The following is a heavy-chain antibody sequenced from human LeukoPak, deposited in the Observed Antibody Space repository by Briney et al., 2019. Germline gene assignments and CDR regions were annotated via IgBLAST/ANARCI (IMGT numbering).Heavy chain of an antibody. J-gene: IGHJ4*02. D-gene: IGHD3-22*01. Sequence: GGSLRLSCAASGVRFPSYWMTWVRQAPGKGLEWVANIKQDGSEKYYVDSVKGRFTISRDNAKNSLYLQMNSLRAEDTAVYYCARDVVVVPLYWGRGTLVTVSS. CDR3: ARDVVVVPLY. V-gene: IGHV3-7*04. CDR2: IKQDGSEK. CDR1: GVRFPSYW.